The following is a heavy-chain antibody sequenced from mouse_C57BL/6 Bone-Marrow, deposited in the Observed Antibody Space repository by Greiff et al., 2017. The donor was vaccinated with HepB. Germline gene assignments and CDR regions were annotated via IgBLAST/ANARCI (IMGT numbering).Heavy chain of an antibody. V-gene: IGHV1-85*01. CDR2: IYPRDGST. J-gene: IGHJ2*01. Sequence: QVQLQQSGPELVKPGASVKLSCKASGYTFTSYDINWVKQRPGQGLEWIGWIYPRDGSTKYNEKFKGKATLTVDTSSSTAYMELHSLTSEDSAVYFCARMGYYGSSYVRYFDYWGQGTTLTVSS. D-gene: IGHD1-1*01. CDR3: ARMGYYGSSYVRYFDY. CDR1: GYTFTSYD.